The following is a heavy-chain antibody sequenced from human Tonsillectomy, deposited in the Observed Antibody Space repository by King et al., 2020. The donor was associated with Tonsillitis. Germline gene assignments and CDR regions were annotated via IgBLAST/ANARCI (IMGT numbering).Heavy chain of an antibody. CDR3: ARDRYSYGYPDY. D-gene: IGHD5-18*01. CDR2: IFYDGSKK. Sequence: VQLVESGGVVVQPGRSLRLSCAASGFTFSNHGMHWVRQAPGKGLEWVAVIFYDGSKKYYAHSVKGRFTISRDNSKNTLYLQMNSLRADDTAVYYCARDRYSYGYPDYWGQGTLLTVSS. V-gene: IGHV3-33*08. CDR1: GFTFSNHG. J-gene: IGHJ4*02.